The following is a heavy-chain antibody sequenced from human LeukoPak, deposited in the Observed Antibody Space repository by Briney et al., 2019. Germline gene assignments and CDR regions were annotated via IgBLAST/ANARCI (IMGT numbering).Heavy chain of an antibody. V-gene: IGHV3-48*02. CDR3: ARYLGGRNAFDI. CDR1: GFTFSSYS. J-gene: IGHJ3*02. CDR2: IISDSSAI. Sequence: GGSLRLSCAASGFTFSSYSMNWVRQAPGKGLEWVSFIISDSSAIYYADSVKGRFTISRDNAENSLYLQMNSLRDEDTAVYYCARYLGGRNAFDIWGQGTMVTVSS. D-gene: IGHD3-16*01.